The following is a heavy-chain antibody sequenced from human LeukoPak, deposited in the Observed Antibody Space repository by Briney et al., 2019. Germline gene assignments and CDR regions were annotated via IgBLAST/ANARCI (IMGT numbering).Heavy chain of an antibody. CDR2: IYHSGST. CDR1: GGSISSSNW. V-gene: IGHV4-4*02. Sequence: SETLSLTCAVSGGSISSSNWWRWVRQPPGKGLEWIGEIYHSGSTNYNPSLKSRVTISVDKSKNQFSLKLSSVTAADTAVYYCAITYPGSLAPRASDIWGQGTMVTVSS. CDR3: AITYPGSLAPRASDI. J-gene: IGHJ3*02. D-gene: IGHD2-15*01.